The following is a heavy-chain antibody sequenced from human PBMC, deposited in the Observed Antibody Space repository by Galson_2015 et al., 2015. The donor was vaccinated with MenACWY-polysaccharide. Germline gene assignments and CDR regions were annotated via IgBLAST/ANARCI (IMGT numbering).Heavy chain of an antibody. CDR2: ISGSGIDI. D-gene: IGHD6-13*01. CDR3: AKASQWGAAAVGSFDH. V-gene: IGHV3-23*01. J-gene: IGHJ4*02. Sequence: LRLSCAVSGFSIPSYAVNWVRQAPGKGLEWVAVISGSGIDIRYADSVKGRFTVSRDTSKSTLYLQMNSLRAEDTAKYYCAKASQWGAAAVGSFDHWGQGALVTVSS. CDR1: GFSIPSYA.